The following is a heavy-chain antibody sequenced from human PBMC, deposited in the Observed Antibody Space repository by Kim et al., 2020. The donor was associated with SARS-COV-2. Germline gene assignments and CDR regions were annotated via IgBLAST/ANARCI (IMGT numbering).Heavy chain of an antibody. Sequence: SETLSLTCAVYGGSFSGYYWSWIRQPPGKGLEWIGEINHSGSTNYNPSLKSRVTISVDTSKNQFSLKLSSVTAADTAVYYCARGELADDAFDIWGQGTMV. CDR1: GGSFSGYY. CDR2: INHSGST. CDR3: ARGELADDAFDI. J-gene: IGHJ3*02. D-gene: IGHD1-7*01. V-gene: IGHV4-34*01.